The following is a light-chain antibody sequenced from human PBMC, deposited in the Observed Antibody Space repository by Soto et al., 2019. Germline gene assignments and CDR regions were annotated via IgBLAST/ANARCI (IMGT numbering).Light chain of an antibody. Sequence: EIVLTQSPGTLSLSPGEEATLSCRASQSVDSNYLAWYQQKPGQTPRLIIYGASGRADGIPHRFSGSGFGTDFTLTISSLQSEDFAVYYCQQYNNWPPVTFGQGTKVDI. CDR3: QQYNNWPPVT. J-gene: IGKJ1*01. CDR1: QSVDSNY. CDR2: GAS. V-gene: IGKV3-20*01.